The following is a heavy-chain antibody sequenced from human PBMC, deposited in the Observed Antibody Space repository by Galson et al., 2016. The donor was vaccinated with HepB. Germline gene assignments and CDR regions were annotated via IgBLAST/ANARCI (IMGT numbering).Heavy chain of an antibody. Sequence: SLRLSCAASGFTFDDYGLTWVRQAPGRGLEWVSGINWSGDSTAYADSVRGRFTISRDNARNSLYLQMNSLRAEDTALYYCARSFFRRTVNWTPFDYWGQGTLVTVSS. V-gene: IGHV3-20*04. D-gene: IGHD1-1*01. CDR3: ARSFFRRTVNWTPFDY. CDR2: INWSGDST. CDR1: GFTFDDYG. J-gene: IGHJ4*02.